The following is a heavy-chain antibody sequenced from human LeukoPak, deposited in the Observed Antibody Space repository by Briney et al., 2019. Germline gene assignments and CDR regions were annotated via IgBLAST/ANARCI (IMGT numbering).Heavy chain of an antibody. CDR3: ARDDPVGTLNY. Sequence: GGSLRLSCAASGFTFSSYWMHWVRQAPGKGLVWVSRINSDGSSTNYADSVKGRFTISRDNAKNTLYLQVNSLRAEDTAVYYCARDDPVGTLNYWGQGTLVTVSS. CDR1: GFTFSSYW. D-gene: IGHD6-13*01. V-gene: IGHV3-74*01. CDR2: INSDGSST. J-gene: IGHJ4*02.